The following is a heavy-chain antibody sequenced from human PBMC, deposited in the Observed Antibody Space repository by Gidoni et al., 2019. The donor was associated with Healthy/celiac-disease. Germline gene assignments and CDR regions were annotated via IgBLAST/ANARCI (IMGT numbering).Heavy chain of an antibody. CDR2: MGTAGDT. CDR3: ARAIRLSGSYRGWFDP. V-gene: IGHV3-13*01. CDR1: GFTFSSYD. Sequence: EVQLVESGGGLVQPGGSLRLSCAASGFTFSSYDMHWVRQATGKGLEWVSAMGTAGDTYYPGSVKGRFTISRENAKNSLYLQMNSLRAGDTAVYYCARAIRLSGSYRGWFDPWGQGTLVTVSS. J-gene: IGHJ5*02. D-gene: IGHD1-26*01.